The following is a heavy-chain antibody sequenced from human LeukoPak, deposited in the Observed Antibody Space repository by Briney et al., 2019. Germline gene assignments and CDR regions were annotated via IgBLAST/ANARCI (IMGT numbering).Heavy chain of an antibody. CDR3: ARALRDGPVIGDY. CDR1: GYTFTSYG. D-gene: IGHD5-24*01. V-gene: IGHV1-18*01. J-gene: IGHJ4*02. Sequence: ASVRVSCKASGYTFTSYGISWVRQAPGQGLEWMGWISAYNGNTDYAQKLQGRVTMTTDTSTSTAYLELRSLKSDDTAVYYCARALRDGPVIGDYWGQGTLVTVSS. CDR2: ISAYNGNT.